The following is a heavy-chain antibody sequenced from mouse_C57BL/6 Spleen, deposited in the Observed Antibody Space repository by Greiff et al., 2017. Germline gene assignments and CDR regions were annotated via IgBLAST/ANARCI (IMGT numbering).Heavy chain of an antibody. Sequence: VQLQQSGAELVRPGSSVKLSCKASGYTFTSYWMDWVKQRPGQGLEWIGNIYPSDSETHYNQQFKDKATLTVDKSSSTAYMQFSRLTSEDSAVYNGARAISVVADLYFDVWGTGTTVTVSS. J-gene: IGHJ1*03. CDR2: IYPSDSET. D-gene: IGHD1-1*01. V-gene: IGHV1-61*01. CDR3: ARAISVVADLYFDV. CDR1: GYTFTSYW.